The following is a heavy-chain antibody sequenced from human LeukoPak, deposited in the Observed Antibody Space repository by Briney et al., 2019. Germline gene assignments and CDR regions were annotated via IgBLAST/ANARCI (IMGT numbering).Heavy chain of an antibody. J-gene: IGHJ4*02. V-gene: IGHV2-70*04. Sequence: SGPALVKPTQTLTLTCTLSGFPLTTTGMRVSWIRQPPGKALEWLARIDWDDDKFYSTSLRTRLTISKDTSRNQVVLRMTNMDPVDTATYYCALSGPLDYWGQGTLVTVSS. CDR2: IDWDDDK. D-gene: IGHD1-26*01. CDR3: ALSGPLDY. CDR1: GFPLTTTGMR.